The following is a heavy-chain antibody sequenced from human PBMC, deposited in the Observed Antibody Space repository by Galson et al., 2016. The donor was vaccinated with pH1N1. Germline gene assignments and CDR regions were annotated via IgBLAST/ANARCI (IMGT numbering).Heavy chain of an antibody. V-gene: IGHV4-61*02. CDR1: GGSISSGNCY. CDR3: ARDRYTDYNPDYPYYYMGV. D-gene: IGHD4-11*01. CDR2: IYSSGST. Sequence: LSLTCTVSGGSISSGNCYWSWIRQPAGKGLEWIGRIYSSGSTNYNPSLKSRVTISVDTSKNQFSLRLSSVTAADTAVYYCARDRYTDYNPDYPYYYMGVWGQGTTVTVSS. J-gene: IGHJ6*03.